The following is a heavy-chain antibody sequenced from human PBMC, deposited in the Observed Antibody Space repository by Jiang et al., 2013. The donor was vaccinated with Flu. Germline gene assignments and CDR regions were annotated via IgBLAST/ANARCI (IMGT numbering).Heavy chain of an antibody. V-gene: IGHV2-5*02. Sequence: EWLAVIYGDDSKRYSPLLKSRLTITRDTSKNQVVLTMTNMDHADTGTYHCARRGHGDYFFDSWGQGTLVSVSS. J-gene: IGHJ4*02. CDR3: ARRGHGDYFFDS. D-gene: IGHD4-17*01. CDR2: IYGDDSK.